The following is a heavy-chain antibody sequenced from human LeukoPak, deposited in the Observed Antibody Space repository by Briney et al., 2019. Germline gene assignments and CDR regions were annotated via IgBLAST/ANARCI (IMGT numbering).Heavy chain of an antibody. Sequence: SETLSITCTVSGGSISSYYWSWIRQPPGKGLEWIGYIYYSGSTIYNPSLKSRVTISVDTSKNQFSLKLSSVTAADTAVYYCARYGDYVFDLWGQGTLVTVSS. CDR1: GGSISSYY. CDR3: ARYGDYVFDL. V-gene: IGHV4-59*01. CDR2: IYYSGST. J-gene: IGHJ4*02. D-gene: IGHD4-17*01.